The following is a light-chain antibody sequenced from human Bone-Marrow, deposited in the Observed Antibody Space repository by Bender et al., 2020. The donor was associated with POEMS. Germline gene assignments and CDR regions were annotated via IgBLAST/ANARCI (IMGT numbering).Light chain of an antibody. J-gene: IGLJ1*01. CDR1: SSDVGSYNL. CDR2: EGS. V-gene: IGLV2-14*02. CDR3: NSAAGSNGYV. Sequence: QSALTQPASVSGSPGQSITISCTGTSSDVGSYNLVSWYQQHPGKAPKLRIYEGSQRPSGVSNRFSGSKSGNTASLTISGLQAEDEADYYCNSAAGSNGYVFGTGTKVTVL.